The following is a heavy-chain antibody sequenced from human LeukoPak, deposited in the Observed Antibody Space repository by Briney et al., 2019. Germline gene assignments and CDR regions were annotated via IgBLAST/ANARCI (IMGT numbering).Heavy chain of an antibody. J-gene: IGHJ4*02. CDR1: GFIFDDYG. D-gene: IGHD6-19*01. Sequence: PGGSLRLSCAASGFIFDDYGMSWVRQAPGKGLEWVSGINWNGGSTGYADSVKGRFTISRDNAKNSLYLQMNSLRAEDTALYYCARSFPAGGVAGTVDYWGQGTLVTVSS. CDR2: INWNGGST. V-gene: IGHV3-20*04. CDR3: ARSFPAGGVAGTVDY.